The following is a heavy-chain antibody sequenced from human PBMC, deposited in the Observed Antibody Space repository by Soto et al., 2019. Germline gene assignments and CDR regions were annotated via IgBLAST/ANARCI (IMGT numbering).Heavy chain of an antibody. J-gene: IGHJ6*02. CDR1: GCYISCYY. V-gene: IGHV4-59*01. CDR3: ASLEWSTSKIGV. D-gene: IGHD3-3*01. Sequence: SEPLALTCTVSGCYISCYYWILLRQPPGKGLEWIGYIYYSGTTDYNPSLKSRVTISVDTSKNQFSLKLTSATTADTAVYYCASLEWSTSKIGVWGQGPTVTVSS. CDR2: IYYSGTT.